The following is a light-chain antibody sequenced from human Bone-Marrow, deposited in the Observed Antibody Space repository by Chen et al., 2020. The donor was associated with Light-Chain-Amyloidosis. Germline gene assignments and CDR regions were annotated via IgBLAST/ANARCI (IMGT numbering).Light chain of an antibody. CDR1: SSDVGGDNH. CDR2: EVT. CDR3: SSYTITNTLV. Sequence: QSALTQPASVSGSPGQSITISCTGTSSDVGGDNHVSWYQQHPDTAPKLMIYEVTNRPSWVPDRFSSSKSDNTASLTISGLQTEDEADYFCSSYTITNTLVFGSGTRVTVL. V-gene: IGLV2-14*01. J-gene: IGLJ1*01.